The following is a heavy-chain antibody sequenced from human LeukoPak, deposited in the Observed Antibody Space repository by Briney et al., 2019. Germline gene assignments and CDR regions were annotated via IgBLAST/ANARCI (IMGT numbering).Heavy chain of an antibody. V-gene: IGHV4-61*02. CDR1: GGSISSGSYY. CDR3: ARGPRTRYCSGGSCYGAFDI. CDR2: IYTSGST. D-gene: IGHD2-15*01. J-gene: IGHJ3*02. Sequence: SETLSLTCTVSGGSISSGSYYWSWIRQPAGKGLEWIGRIYTSGSTNYNPSLKSRVTISVDTSKNQFSLKLSSVTAADTAVYYCARGPRTRYCSGGSCYGAFDIWGQGTMVTVSS.